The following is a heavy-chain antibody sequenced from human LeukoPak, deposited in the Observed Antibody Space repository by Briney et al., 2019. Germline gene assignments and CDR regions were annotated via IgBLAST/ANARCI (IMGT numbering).Heavy chain of an antibody. CDR1: GGSFSGYY. J-gene: IGHJ4*02. Sequence: SETLSLTCAVYGGSFSGYYWSWIRQPPGKGLGWIGEINHSGSTNYNPSLKSRVTISVDTSKNQFSLKLSSVTAADTAVYYCARRVAAAGMNYWGQGTLVTVSS. CDR2: INHSGST. D-gene: IGHD6-13*01. CDR3: ARRVAAAGMNY. V-gene: IGHV4-34*01.